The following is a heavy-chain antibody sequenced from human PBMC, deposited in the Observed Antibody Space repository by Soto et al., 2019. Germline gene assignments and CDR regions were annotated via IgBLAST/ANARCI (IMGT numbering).Heavy chain of an antibody. CDR2: IFTGGAT. Sequence: GGSMRLSCASSGFRVSSNYMSWVRQATGKGLEWVSVIFTGGATYSADSVKGRFTMSRDSSKSTLYLQMNSLRAEDTAIYYCAREPEDSIRSPIHYLASRVKRPPVPVTS. D-gene: IGHD3-22*01. J-gene: IGHJ4*02. V-gene: IGHV3-53*01. CDR3: AREPEDSIRSPIHYLAS. CDR1: GFRVSSNY.